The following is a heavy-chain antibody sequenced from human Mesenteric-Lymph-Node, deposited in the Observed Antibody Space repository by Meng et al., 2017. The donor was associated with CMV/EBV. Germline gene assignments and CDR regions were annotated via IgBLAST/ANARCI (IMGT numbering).Heavy chain of an antibody. CDR2: IYYSGST. J-gene: IGHJ5*01. CDR3: ARLNYDFWRFDF. CDR1: GGSISSSSYY. Sequence: GSLRLSCTVSGGSISSSSYYWGWIRQPPGKGLEWIGSIYYSGSTYYNPSLKSRVSMSVDTSKNQFSLKLRSVTAADTAMYYCARLNYDFWRFDFWGQGILVTVSS. V-gene: IGHV4-39*01. D-gene: IGHD3/OR15-3a*01.